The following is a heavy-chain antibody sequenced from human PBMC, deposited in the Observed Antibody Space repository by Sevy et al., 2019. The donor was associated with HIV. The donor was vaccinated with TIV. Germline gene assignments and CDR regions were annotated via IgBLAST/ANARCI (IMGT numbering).Heavy chain of an antibody. CDR2: TYYRSKWYT. V-gene: IGHV6-1*01. Sequence: SQTLSLTCAISGDSVSSNSAAWNWIRQSPSRGLEWLGRTYYRSKWYTDYAVSVKSRITINPDTSKNQFSLQLNSVTPEDTAVYYYARRGYDILTSFETDDAIDIWGQGTMVTVSS. CDR3: ARRGYDILTSFETDDAIDI. J-gene: IGHJ3*02. CDR1: GDSVSSNSAA. D-gene: IGHD3-9*01.